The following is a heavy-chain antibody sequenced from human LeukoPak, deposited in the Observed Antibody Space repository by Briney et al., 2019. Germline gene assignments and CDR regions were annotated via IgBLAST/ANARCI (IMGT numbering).Heavy chain of an antibody. V-gene: IGHV4-59*08. J-gene: IGHJ5*02. D-gene: IGHD6-6*01. CDR3: ARHRGSSSEFDP. CDR2: IYDTGST. CDR1: GASITTYY. Sequence: PSETLSLTCTVSGASITTYYWTWIRQPPGKGLECIGYIYDTGSTNCNPSLKSRVTISVDTPKNRFSLKLSSVTAADTAVYYCARHRGSSSEFDPWGLGTLVTISS.